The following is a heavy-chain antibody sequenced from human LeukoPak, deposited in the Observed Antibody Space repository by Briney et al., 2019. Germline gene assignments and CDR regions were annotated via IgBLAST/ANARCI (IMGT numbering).Heavy chain of an antibody. CDR3: ARQPRAPQWLVIGVDFDY. J-gene: IGHJ4*02. V-gene: IGHV4-39*07. D-gene: IGHD6-19*01. CDR2: INHSGST. CDR1: GGSISSSGYY. Sequence: SETLSLTCTVSGGSISSSGYYWSWVRQPPGKGLEWIGEINHSGSTNYNPSLKSRVTISVDTSKNQFSLKLSSVTAADTAVYYCARQPRAPQWLVIGVDFDYWGQGTLVTVSS.